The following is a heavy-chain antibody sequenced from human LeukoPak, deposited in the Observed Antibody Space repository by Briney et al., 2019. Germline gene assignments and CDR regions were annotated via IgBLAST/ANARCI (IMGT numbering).Heavy chain of an antibody. D-gene: IGHD3-10*01. CDR2: ISYDGSNK. J-gene: IGHJ4*02. Sequence: PGRSLRLSCAASGFTFSSYSMHWVRQAPGKGLEWVAVISYDGSNKYYADSVKGRFTISRDNSKNTLYLQMNSLRAEDTAVYYCARNYMVRGVGFDYWGQGTLVTVSS. CDR3: ARNYMVRGVGFDY. V-gene: IGHV3-30*03. CDR1: GFTFSSYS.